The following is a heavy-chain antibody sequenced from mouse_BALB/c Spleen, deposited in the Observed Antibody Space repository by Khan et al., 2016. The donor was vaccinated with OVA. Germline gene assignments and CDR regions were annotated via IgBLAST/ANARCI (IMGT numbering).Heavy chain of an antibody. D-gene: IGHD1-3*01. Sequence: VQLKQSGPELVKPGASVKISCKASGYSFTGYFMNWVMQSHGKSLEWIGRIHPHIGETFYNQRFVDKATLTVDESSSTAHMELRSLASEASAVDVCARKSGSDFDYWGQGTTLTVAS. CDR1: GYSFTGYF. CDR2: IHPHIGET. V-gene: IGHV1-20*02. CDR3: ARKSGSDFDY. J-gene: IGHJ2*01.